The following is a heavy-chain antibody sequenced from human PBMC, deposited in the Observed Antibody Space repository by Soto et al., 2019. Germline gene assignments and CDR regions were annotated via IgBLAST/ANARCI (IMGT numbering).Heavy chain of an antibody. Sequence: GGSLRLSCAASGFTFSSYSMNWVRQAPGKGLEWISYIRSSSSTIFYADSVKGRFTISTDSAKDSLYLQMNSLRDEDTAVYYCARDYNYAMDVWGQGATVTVSS. CDR3: ARDYNYAMDV. CDR1: GFTFSSYS. CDR2: IRSSSSTI. J-gene: IGHJ6*02. V-gene: IGHV3-48*02.